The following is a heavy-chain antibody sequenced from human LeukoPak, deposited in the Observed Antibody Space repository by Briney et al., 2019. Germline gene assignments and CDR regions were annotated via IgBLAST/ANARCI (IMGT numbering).Heavy chain of an antibody. D-gene: IGHD3-10*01. J-gene: IGHJ4*02. Sequence: SETLSLTCTVSGYSISSSYYWGWIRQPPGKGLEWIGSIYHSGSTYYNPSLKSRVTISVDTSKNQFSLKLSSVTAADTAVYYCARTPLWFGERHFRYFDYWGQGTLVTVSS. CDR1: GYSISSSYY. CDR2: IYHSGST. V-gene: IGHV4-38-2*02. CDR3: ARTPLWFGERHFRYFDY.